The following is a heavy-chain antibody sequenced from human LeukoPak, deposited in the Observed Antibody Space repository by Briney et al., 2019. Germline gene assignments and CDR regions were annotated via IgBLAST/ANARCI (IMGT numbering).Heavy chain of an antibody. J-gene: IGHJ4*02. D-gene: IGHD3-10*01. V-gene: IGHV1-24*01. CDR2: FDPEDGET. CDR3: ATDLAMVRGVIGGDY. Sequence: ASVKVSCKVSGYTLTELPMHWVRQAPGKGLEWMGGFDPEDGETIYAQKFQGRVTMTEDTSTVTAYMELSSLTSDDTAVYYCATDLAMVRGVIGGDYWGQGTLVTVSS. CDR1: GYTLTELP.